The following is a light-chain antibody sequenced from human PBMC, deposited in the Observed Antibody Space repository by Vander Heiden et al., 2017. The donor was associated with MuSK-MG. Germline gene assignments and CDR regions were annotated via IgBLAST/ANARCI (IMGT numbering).Light chain of an antibody. V-gene: IGKV1-5*03. CDR1: QSISSW. Sequence: DIQMTQSPSTLSASVGDRVTITCRANQSISSWLAWYQQKPGKAPKLLIYKASSLESGVPSRFSGSGSGTEFTLTISSLQPDDFATYYCQQYRTFGQGTKVEIK. CDR2: KAS. CDR3: QQYRT. J-gene: IGKJ1*01.